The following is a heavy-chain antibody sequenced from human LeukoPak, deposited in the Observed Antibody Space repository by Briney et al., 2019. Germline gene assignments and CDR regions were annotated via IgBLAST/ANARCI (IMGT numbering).Heavy chain of an antibody. CDR2: IGTPSTFI. V-gene: IGHV3-21*01. CDR3: AKAHPGFDY. J-gene: IGHJ4*02. Sequence: GGSLRLSCAASGFTFTSYTMNWVRQAPGKGLEWVASIGTPSTFIHYADSVKGRFTISRDNAQDSLFLQMNSLGAEDTAVYYCAKAHPGFDYWGQGVLVTVSS. CDR1: GFTFTSYT.